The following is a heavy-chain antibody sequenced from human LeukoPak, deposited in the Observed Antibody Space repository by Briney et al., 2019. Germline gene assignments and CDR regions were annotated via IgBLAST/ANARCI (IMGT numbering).Heavy chain of an antibody. Sequence: ASVKVSCKASGYTFTSYGISWVRPAPGQGLEWMGWISAYNGNTNYAQKLQGRVTMTTDTSTSTAYMELRSLRSDDTAVYYCARGVVPAAIFGYYYGMDVWGQGTTVTVSS. V-gene: IGHV1-18*01. J-gene: IGHJ6*02. CDR3: ARGVVPAAIFGYYYGMDV. D-gene: IGHD2-2*01. CDR2: ISAYNGNT. CDR1: GYTFTSYG.